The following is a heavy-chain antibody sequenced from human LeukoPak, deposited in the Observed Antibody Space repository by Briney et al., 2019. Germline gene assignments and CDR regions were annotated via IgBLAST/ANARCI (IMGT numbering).Heavy chain of an antibody. Sequence: SETLSLTCAVYGGSFSGYYWSWIRQHPGKGRKWIGEINHSGSTNYNPSLKSRVTITVDTSKKQFSLKLSSVTAADTAVYYCVTYYFDSSGPKKNYWGQGTLVTVSS. CDR3: VTYYFDSSGPKKNY. CDR2: INHSGST. V-gene: IGHV4-34*01. J-gene: IGHJ4*02. D-gene: IGHD3-22*01. CDR1: GGSFSGYY.